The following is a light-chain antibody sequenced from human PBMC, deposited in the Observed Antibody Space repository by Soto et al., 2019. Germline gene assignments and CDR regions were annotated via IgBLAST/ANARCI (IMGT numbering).Light chain of an antibody. V-gene: IGKV1-39*01. CDR1: QSISSY. J-gene: IGKJ5*01. CDR3: QQSYSTLPIT. Sequence: DIQMTQSPSSRSASVGERVTITCRASQSISSYLNWYQQKPGKAPKLLIYAASSLQSGVPSRFSGSGSGTDFTLTISSLQPEDFATYYCQQSYSTLPITFGQGTRLEIK. CDR2: AAS.